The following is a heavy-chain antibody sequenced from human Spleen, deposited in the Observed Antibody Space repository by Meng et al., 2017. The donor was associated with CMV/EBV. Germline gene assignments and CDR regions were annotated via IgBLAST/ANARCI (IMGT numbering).Heavy chain of an antibody. D-gene: IGHD2-21*01. V-gene: IGHV3-33*06. Sequence: GESLKISCAASGFSFRSYGMHWVRQAPGKGLEWVTIIWYDGSNKYYADSVEGRFTISRDNSKNTLYLQMNSLRAEDTAVYYCAKDETVIATHDAFDIWGQGTMVTVSS. CDR3: AKDETVIATHDAFDI. CDR2: IWYDGSNK. J-gene: IGHJ3*02. CDR1: GFSFRSYG.